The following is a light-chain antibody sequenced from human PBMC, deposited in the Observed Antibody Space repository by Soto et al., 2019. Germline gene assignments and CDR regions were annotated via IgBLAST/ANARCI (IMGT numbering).Light chain of an antibody. V-gene: IGKV3-15*01. CDR1: QSVSSN. CDR3: QQYNNRRT. J-gene: IGKJ1*01. Sequence: EIIITQAPTTLSFSPGEKATLSCRASQSVSSNLAWYQQKPGQAPRLLIYGASTRATGIPARFSGSGSGTEFTLTISSLQSEDFAVYYCQQYNNRRTFGQGTKV. CDR2: GAS.